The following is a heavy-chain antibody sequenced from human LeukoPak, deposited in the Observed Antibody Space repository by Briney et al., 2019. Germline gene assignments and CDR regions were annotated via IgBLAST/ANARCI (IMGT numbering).Heavy chain of an antibody. V-gene: IGHV4-30-4*08. J-gene: IGHJ3*02. CDR2: IYHTGST. CDR1: GDSISSGDYY. D-gene: IGHD5-24*01. CDR3: ARVDGPFDI. Sequence: SETLSLTCTVSGDSISSGDYYWSWIRQPPGKGLEWIAYIYHTGSTYYNPSLRSRVIISVDTSKNQFSLKLSSMTAADMVVYYCARVDGPFDIWGQGTMVTVSS.